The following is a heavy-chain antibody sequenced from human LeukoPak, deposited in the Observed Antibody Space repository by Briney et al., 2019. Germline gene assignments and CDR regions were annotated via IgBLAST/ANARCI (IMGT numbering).Heavy chain of an antibody. Sequence: ASVKVSCKASGYTFTSYYMHWVRQAPGQGLEWMGIINPSGGSTSYAQKFQGRVTMTRDTSTSTVYMELSSLRSEDTAVYYCARVVLGDFVWGGYCFSGGYFDYWGQGTLVTVSS. CDR2: INPSGGST. V-gene: IGHV1-46*01. CDR3: ARVVLGDFVWGGYCFSGGYFDY. D-gene: IGHD3-16*02. J-gene: IGHJ4*02. CDR1: GYTFTSYY.